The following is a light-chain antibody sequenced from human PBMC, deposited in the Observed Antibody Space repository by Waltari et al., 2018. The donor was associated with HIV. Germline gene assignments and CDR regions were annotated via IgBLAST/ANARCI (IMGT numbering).Light chain of an antibody. J-gene: IGKJ1*01. Sequence: DIQMTQSPSSLSASVGDRVTITCRASQSISSYLNWYQQKPGKAPKVLINAASSLQSGVPSRFSGSGSGTDFTLTISSLQPEDFATYYCQQSYSTRGTFGQGTKVEIK. CDR3: QQSYSTRGT. CDR2: AAS. V-gene: IGKV1-39*01. CDR1: QSISSY.